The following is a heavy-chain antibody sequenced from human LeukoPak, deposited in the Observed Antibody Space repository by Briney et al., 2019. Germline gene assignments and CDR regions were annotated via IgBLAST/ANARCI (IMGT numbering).Heavy chain of an antibody. D-gene: IGHD3-3*01. V-gene: IGHV4-39*01. CDR2: ISYSGST. Sequence: SETLSLTSTVSGGSISSSSYYWGWIRQPPRKGLEWIGSISYSGSTYYNPSLKSRVTISVDTSKNQFSLKLSSVTAADTAVYYCARFLDAFDIWGQGTMVTVSS. J-gene: IGHJ3*02. CDR1: GGSISSSSYY. CDR3: ARFLDAFDI.